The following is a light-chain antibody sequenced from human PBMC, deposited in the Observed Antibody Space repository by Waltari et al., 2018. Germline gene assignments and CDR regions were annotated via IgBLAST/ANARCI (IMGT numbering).Light chain of an antibody. CDR1: HFVSTN. CDR3: QQYKNWPPLT. V-gene: IGKV3-15*01. J-gene: IGKJ4*01. CDR2: EAS. Sequence: EIVMTQSPATLSVSPGERATISCRASHFVSTNLAWYQHKPGQAPRLLIYEASTRATGIPPRFSGSGSGTEFTLTISSLQPEDFAVYYCQQYKNWPPLTFGGGTKVEIK.